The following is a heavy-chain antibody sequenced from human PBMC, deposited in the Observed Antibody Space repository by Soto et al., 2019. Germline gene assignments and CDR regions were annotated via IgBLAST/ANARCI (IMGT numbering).Heavy chain of an antibody. CDR2: INPADSDT. CDR1: GYTFTNYW. D-gene: IGHD2-15*01. Sequence: PGESLKISCKASGYTFTNYWIGWVRQMPGKGLEWMGIINPADSDTEYSPSVQGQVTISVDRSSSTAHLHWSSLKASDTATYYCARPFSCSGGNCYYYYGMDVWGQGTPVTVSS. V-gene: IGHV5-51*01. J-gene: IGHJ6*02. CDR3: ARPFSCSGGNCYYYYGMDV.